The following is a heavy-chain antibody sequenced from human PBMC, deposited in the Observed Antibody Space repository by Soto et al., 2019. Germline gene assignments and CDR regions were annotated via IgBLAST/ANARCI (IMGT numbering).Heavy chain of an antibody. Sequence: GGSLRLSCAASGCTVSGDYMSWVRQAPVKGLEWVSVMYSDGTTYYATSVKGRFTICRDNSKNTRYLKMNSLRAEDTAVYYCARDCSSTSCYTPHYDMDVWGQGTTVTVSS. D-gene: IGHD2-2*02. CDR1: GCTVSGDY. CDR3: ARDCSSTSCYTPHYDMDV. V-gene: IGHV3-53*01. CDR2: MYSDGTT. J-gene: IGHJ6*02.